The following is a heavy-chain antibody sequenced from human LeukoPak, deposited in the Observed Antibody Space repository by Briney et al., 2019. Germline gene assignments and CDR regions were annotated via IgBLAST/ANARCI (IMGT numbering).Heavy chain of an antibody. CDR2: IMEDGSVQ. D-gene: IGHD2-21*01. J-gene: IGHJ4*02. Sequence: GGSLRLSCEASGFTFSKTWMSWVRQAPGKGLEWVACIMEDGSVQKYVDSVRGRFTISRDNARNSLYLQMNSLRVEDTAVYYCAKDRVGGALEFWGQGTLATVSS. CDR3: AKDRVGGALEF. CDR1: GFTFSKTW. V-gene: IGHV3-7*04.